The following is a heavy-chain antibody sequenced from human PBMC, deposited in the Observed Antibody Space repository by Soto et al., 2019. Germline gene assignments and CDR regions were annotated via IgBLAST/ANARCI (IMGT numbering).Heavy chain of an antibody. D-gene: IGHD3-9*01. CDR2: INHSGST. Sequence: SETLSLTSAVYGGSFSGYYWSWIRQPPGKGLEWIGEINHSGSTNYNPSLKSRVTISVDTSKNQFSLKLSSVTAADTAVYYCARGTDHYDILTGSLYYYGMDVWGQGTTVTVSS. CDR3: ARGTDHYDILTGSLYYYGMDV. CDR1: GGSFSGYY. J-gene: IGHJ6*02. V-gene: IGHV4-34*01.